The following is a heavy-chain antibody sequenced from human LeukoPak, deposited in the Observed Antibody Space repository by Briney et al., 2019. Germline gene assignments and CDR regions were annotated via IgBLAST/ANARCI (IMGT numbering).Heavy chain of an antibody. CDR3: AKQLAYYDYGDP. Sequence: PGESLRLSCAASGFTFSSYAMSWVRQAPGKGLEWVSAISGSGGSTYYADSVKGRFTISRDNSKNTLYLQMNSLRAEDTAVYYCAKQLAYYDYGDPWGQGTLVTVSS. V-gene: IGHV3-23*01. CDR1: GFTFSSYA. J-gene: IGHJ5*02. D-gene: IGHD3-22*01. CDR2: ISGSGGST.